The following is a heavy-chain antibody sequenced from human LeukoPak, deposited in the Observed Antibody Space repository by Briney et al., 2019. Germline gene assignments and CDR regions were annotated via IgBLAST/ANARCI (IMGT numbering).Heavy chain of an antibody. CDR2: ISAYNGNT. V-gene: IGHV1-18*01. J-gene: IGHJ6*02. D-gene: IGHD6-19*01. CDR1: GYTFTSYG. Sequence: ASVKVSCKASGYTFTSYGISWVRQAPGQGLEWMGWISAYNGNTNYAQKLQGRVTMTTDTSTSTAYMELRSLRSDDTAVYYCARYGYSSGSLYYYSMDVWGQGTTVTVSS. CDR3: ARYGYSSGSLYYYSMDV.